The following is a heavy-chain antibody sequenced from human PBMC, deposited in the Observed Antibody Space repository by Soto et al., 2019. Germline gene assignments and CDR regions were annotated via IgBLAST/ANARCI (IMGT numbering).Heavy chain of an antibody. V-gene: IGHV1-2*04. Sequence: VASVKVSCKASGYTFTGYCMHWVRQAPGQGLEWMGWINPNSGGTNYAQKFQGWVTMTRDTSISTAYMELSRLRSDDTAVYYCARAISQYCSGGSCSEFDYWGQGTLVTVSS. CDR2: INPNSGGT. D-gene: IGHD2-15*01. CDR3: ARAISQYCSGGSCSEFDY. CDR1: GYTFTGYC. J-gene: IGHJ4*02.